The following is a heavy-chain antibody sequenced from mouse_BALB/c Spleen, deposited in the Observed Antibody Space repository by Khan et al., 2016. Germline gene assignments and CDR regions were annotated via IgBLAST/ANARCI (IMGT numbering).Heavy chain of an antibody. Sequence: EGELVEPGGGLVKPGGSLKLSCAASGFTFSDYYMYWVRQTPEKRLEWVATTSDGGSYTYYPDSVKGRFTISRANAKNNLYLQMSSLKSEDTAMYYCAREGLRRGFAYWGQGTLVTVSA. CDR3: AREGLRRGFAY. CDR1: GFTFSDYY. CDR2: TSDGGSYT. J-gene: IGHJ3*01. V-gene: IGHV5-4*02. D-gene: IGHD2-4*01.